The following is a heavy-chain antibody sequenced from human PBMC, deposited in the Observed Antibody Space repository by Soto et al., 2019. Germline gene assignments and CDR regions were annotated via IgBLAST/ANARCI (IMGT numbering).Heavy chain of an antibody. CDR1: GGSISSDSYS. V-gene: IGHV4-30-2*01. D-gene: IGHD3-10*01. CDR2: IYHSGTT. CDR3: AGYDSGNYYYGMDV. Sequence: SETLSLTCAVSGGSISSDSYSWSWIRQPPGKGLEWIGYIYHSGTTYYNPSLRSRVTISVDRSKNQFSLNLTSVTAADTAVYYCAGYDSGNYYYGMDVWGQGTTVTVS. J-gene: IGHJ6*02.